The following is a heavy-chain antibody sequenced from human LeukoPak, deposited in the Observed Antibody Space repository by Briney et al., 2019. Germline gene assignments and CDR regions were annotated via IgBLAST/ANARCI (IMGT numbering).Heavy chain of an antibody. Sequence: PGGSLRLSCAASGFTFSSYGMHWVRQAPGKGLEWVAVIWYDGSNKYYADSVRGRFTISRDNSKNTLYLQMNSLRAEDTAVYYCAKWGYTYGYNFDYWGQGTLVTVSS. D-gene: IGHD5-18*01. CDR3: AKWGYTYGYNFDY. CDR1: GFTFSSYG. J-gene: IGHJ4*02. CDR2: IWYDGSNK. V-gene: IGHV3-33*06.